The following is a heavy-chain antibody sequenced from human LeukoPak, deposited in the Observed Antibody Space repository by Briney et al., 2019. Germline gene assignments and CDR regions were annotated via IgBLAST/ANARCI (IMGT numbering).Heavy chain of an antibody. Sequence: GESLKISCQGSGHSFTSYWIGWVRQMPGKGLEWMGVIYPGDSHTRYSPSFQGQGTISADKSISTAYLQWNSLKASDTAIYYCTRSPDIDILTGYSRYYFDYWGQGTLVTVSS. J-gene: IGHJ4*02. CDR1: GHSFTSYW. V-gene: IGHV5-51*01. CDR3: TRSPDIDILTGYSRYYFDY. D-gene: IGHD3-9*01. CDR2: IYPGDSHT.